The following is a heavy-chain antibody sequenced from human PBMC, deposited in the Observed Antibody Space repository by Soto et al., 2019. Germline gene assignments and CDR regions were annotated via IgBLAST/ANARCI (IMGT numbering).Heavy chain of an antibody. D-gene: IGHD2-2*01. CDR3: ARDLGRTAAGYYYYYAMDV. CDR2: IKGDGSEK. J-gene: IGHJ6*02. V-gene: IGHV3-7*01. Sequence: PGGSLRLSCAASGFTFSNCWMNWVRQVPGKGLEWVANIKGDGSEKYFVDSVKGRFTISRDNAKDSLYLQMNSLRAEDTATYYCARDLGRTAAGYYYYYAMDVWGQGTTVTVSS. CDR1: GFTFSNCW.